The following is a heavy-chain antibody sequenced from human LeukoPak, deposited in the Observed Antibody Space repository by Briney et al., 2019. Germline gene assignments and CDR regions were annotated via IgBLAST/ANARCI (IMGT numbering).Heavy chain of an antibody. Sequence: SETLSLTCTVSGGSISSGGYYWSWIRQHPGKGLEWIGYIYYSGSTYYNPSLNSRVNISVNTSKNQFSLERSSVTAADTAVYYCASRRSQRYFDWLLDYWGQGTLVTVSS. J-gene: IGHJ4*02. CDR1: GGSISSGGYY. CDR3: ASRRSQRYFDWLLDY. CDR2: IYYSGST. V-gene: IGHV4-31*03. D-gene: IGHD3-9*01.